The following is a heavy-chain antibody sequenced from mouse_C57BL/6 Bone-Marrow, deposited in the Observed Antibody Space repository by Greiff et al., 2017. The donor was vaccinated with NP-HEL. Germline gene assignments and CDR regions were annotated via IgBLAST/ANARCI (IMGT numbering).Heavy chain of an antibody. J-gene: IGHJ2*01. CDR3: ARDAMGWFDY. V-gene: IGHV7-1*01. Sequence: EVKLVESGGGLVQSGRSLRLSCATSGFTFSDFYMEWVRQAPGKGLEWIAASRNKANDYTTEYSASVKGRFIVSRDTSQSILYLQMNALRAEDTAIYYCARDAMGWFDYWGQGTTLTVSS. CDR1: GFTFSDFY. CDR2: SRNKANDYTT.